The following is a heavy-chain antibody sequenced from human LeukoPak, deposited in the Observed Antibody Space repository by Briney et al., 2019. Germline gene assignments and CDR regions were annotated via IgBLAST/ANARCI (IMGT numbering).Heavy chain of an antibody. Sequence: GGSLRLSCAASGFTFGNAWMSWVRQAPGKGLEWVGRIKSKTDGGTTDYAAPVKGRFTISRDDSKNTLYLQMNSLKTEDTAVYYCTADLWELLYYYGMDVWGQGTTVTVSS. J-gene: IGHJ6*02. CDR3: TADLWELLYYYGMDV. V-gene: IGHV3-15*01. CDR2: IKSKTDGGTT. D-gene: IGHD1-26*01. CDR1: GFTFGNAW.